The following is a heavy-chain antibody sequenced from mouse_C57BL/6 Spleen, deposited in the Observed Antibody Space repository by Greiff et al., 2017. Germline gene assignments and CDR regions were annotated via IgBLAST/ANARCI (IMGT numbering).Heavy chain of an antibody. CDR3: TRGLTGTSFDY. CDR2: ISSGGDYI. CDR1: GFTFSSYA. D-gene: IGHD4-1*01. J-gene: IGHJ2*01. Sequence: EVMLVESGEGLVKPGGSLKLSCAASGFTFSSYAMSWVRQTPEKRLEWVAYISSGGDYIYYADTVKGRFTISRDNARNTLYLQMSSLKSEDTAMYYCTRGLTGTSFDYWGQGTTLTVSP. V-gene: IGHV5-9-1*02.